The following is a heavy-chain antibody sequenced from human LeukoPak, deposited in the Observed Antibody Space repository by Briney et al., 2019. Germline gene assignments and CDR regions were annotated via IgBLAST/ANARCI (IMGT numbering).Heavy chain of an antibody. Sequence: GGSLRLSCAASGFTVSSNYMSWVRQAPGKGLEWVSVSYSGGSTYYADSVKGRFTISRDNSNNTLYLQMNSLRAEDTAVYYCARLVGTPFDYWGQGTLVTVSS. J-gene: IGHJ4*02. CDR3: ARLVGTPFDY. CDR1: GFTVSSNY. D-gene: IGHD4-23*01. V-gene: IGHV3-53*01. CDR2: SYSGGST.